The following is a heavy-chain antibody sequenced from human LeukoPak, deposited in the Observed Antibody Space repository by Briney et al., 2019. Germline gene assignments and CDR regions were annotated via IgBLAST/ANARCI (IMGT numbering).Heavy chain of an antibody. Sequence: ASVKVSCKASGGTFSSYAISWVRQAPGQGLEWMGGIIPIFGTANYAQKFQGRVTITTDESTSTAYMELSSLRSEDTAVYYCARGVTMVRGVINYYYYYMDVWGKGTTATVSS. V-gene: IGHV1-69*05. CDR1: GGTFSSYA. J-gene: IGHJ6*03. CDR2: IIPIFGTA. CDR3: ARGVTMVRGVINYYYYYMDV. D-gene: IGHD3-10*01.